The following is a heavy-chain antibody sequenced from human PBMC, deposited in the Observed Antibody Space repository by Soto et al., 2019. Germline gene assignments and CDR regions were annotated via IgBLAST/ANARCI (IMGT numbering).Heavy chain of an antibody. V-gene: IGHV1-2*04. CDR1: GYTFTGYY. CDR3: ARGIAAAPRYYYYYGMDV. CDR2: INPNSGGT. Sequence: ASLKVSCKSSGYTFTGYYSHWVRQAPGQGLEWMGWINPNSGGTNYAQKFQGWVTMTRDTSISTAYMELSRLRSDDTAVYYCARGIAAAPRYYYYYGMDVWGQGTTVTVSS. J-gene: IGHJ6*02. D-gene: IGHD6-13*01.